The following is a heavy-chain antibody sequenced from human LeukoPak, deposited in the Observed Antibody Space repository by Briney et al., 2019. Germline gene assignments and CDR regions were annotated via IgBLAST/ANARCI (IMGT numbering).Heavy chain of an antibody. CDR3: ARVGRGYGSFYFDY. Sequence: PSETLSLTCAVSGGSISSGGYSWSWIRQPPGKGLEWIGYIYHCGSTYYNPSLKSRVTISVDRSENQFSLKLSSVTAADTAVYYCARVGRGYGSFYFDYWGQGTLVTVSS. J-gene: IGHJ4*02. CDR2: IYHCGST. CDR1: GGSISSGGYS. V-gene: IGHV4-30-2*01. D-gene: IGHD4-17*01.